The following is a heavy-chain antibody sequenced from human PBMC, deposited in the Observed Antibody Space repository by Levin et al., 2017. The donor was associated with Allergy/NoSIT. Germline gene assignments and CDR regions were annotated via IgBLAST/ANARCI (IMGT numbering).Heavy chain of an antibody. D-gene: IGHD2-15*01. J-gene: IGHJ3*02. Sequence: SVKVSCKASGFTFTSSAMQWVRQARGQRLEWIGWIVVGSGNTNYAQKFQERVTITRDMSTSTAYMELSSLRSEDTAVYYCAADSCSGGSCPVFAFDIWGQGTMVTVSS. CDR3: AADSCSGGSCPVFAFDI. CDR1: GFTFTSSA. CDR2: IVVGSGNT. V-gene: IGHV1-58*02.